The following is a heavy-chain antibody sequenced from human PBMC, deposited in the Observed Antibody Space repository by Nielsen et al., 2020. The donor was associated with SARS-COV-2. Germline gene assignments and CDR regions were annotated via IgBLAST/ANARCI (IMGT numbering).Heavy chain of an antibody. V-gene: IGHV3-53*01. CDR3: ARDSGSSSWYRRGVRDGMDV. CDR1: GFTVSSNY. D-gene: IGHD6-13*01. CDR2: IYSGGST. J-gene: IGHJ6*02. Sequence: GALKISCAASGFTVSSNYMSWVRQAPGKGLEWVSVIYSGGSTYYADSVKGRFTISRDNSKNTLYLQMNSLRAEDTAVYYCARDSGSSSWYRRGVRDGMDVWGQGTTVTVSS.